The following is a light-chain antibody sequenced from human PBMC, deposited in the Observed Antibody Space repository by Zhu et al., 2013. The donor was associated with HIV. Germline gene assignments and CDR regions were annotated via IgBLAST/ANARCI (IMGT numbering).Light chain of an antibody. CDR2: DVS. CDR1: QSIDAC. Sequence: DIQMTQSPSTLSAFVGDNVNITCRASQSIDACLAWYQQKPGKAPRLLIYDVSNLESGAPSRFSASGSGTQFTLTITNLQPDDFATYFCQQYNGDSRTFGQGT. V-gene: IGKV1-5*01. J-gene: IGKJ1*01. CDR3: QQYNGDSRT.